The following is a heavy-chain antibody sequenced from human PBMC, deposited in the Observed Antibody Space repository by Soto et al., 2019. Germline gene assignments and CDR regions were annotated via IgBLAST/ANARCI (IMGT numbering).Heavy chain of an antibody. Sequence: QITLKESGPTLVKPTQTLTLTCTFSGFSLSTSGVGVGWIRQAPGKALEWLALIYWDDDKRYSPSLKSRLTVTKDTSKNQVVLTMTNMDPVDTATYYCAHRGRWPRGGAFEIWGQGTMVTVSS. D-gene: IGHD4-17*01. CDR1: GFSLSTSGVG. CDR2: IYWDDDK. CDR3: AHRGRWPRGGAFEI. J-gene: IGHJ3*02. V-gene: IGHV2-5*02.